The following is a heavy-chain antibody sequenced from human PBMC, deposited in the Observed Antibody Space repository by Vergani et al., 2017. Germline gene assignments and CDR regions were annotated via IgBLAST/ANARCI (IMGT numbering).Heavy chain of an antibody. CDR3: ARHSRYCSSTSCHYYYYYMDV. J-gene: IGHJ6*03. V-gene: IGHV4-38-2*01. CDR1: SYSISSGYY. D-gene: IGHD2-2*01. Sequence: QVQLQESGPGLVKPSETLSLTCAVSSYSISSGYYWGWIRQPPGKGLEWIGSIYHSGSTYYNPSLKSRVTISVDTSKNQFSLKLSSVTAADTAVYYCARHSRYCSSTSCHYYYYYMDVWGKGTTVTVSS. CDR2: IYHSGST.